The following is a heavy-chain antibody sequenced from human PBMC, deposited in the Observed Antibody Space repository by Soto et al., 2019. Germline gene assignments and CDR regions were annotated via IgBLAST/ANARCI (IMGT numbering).Heavy chain of an antibody. CDR2: IYPGDSDT. CDR3: ARRGRDGDYVSYYYYMDV. J-gene: IGHJ6*03. D-gene: IGHD4-17*01. CDR1: GYSFTSYW. Sequence: LGESLKISCKGSGYSFTSYWIGWVRQMTGKGLEWMGIIYPGDSDTRYSPSFQGQVTISADKSISTAYLQWSSLKASDTAMYYCARRGRDGDYVSYYYYMDVWGKGTTVTVSS. V-gene: IGHV5-51*01.